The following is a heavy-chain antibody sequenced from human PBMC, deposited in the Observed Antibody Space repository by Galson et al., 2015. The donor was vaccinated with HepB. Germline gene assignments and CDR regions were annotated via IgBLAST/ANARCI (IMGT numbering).Heavy chain of an antibody. V-gene: IGHV3-21*01. J-gene: IGHJ2*01. CDR3: ARDLFRGFDL. CDR2: ISSSSSYI. CDR1: GFTFSSYS. Sequence: SLRLSCAASGFTFSSYSMNWVRQAPGKGLEWVSSISSSSSYIYYADSVKGRFTISRDNAKNSLYLQMNSLRAEDAAVYYCARDLFRGFDLWGRGTLVTVSS. D-gene: IGHD3-10*01.